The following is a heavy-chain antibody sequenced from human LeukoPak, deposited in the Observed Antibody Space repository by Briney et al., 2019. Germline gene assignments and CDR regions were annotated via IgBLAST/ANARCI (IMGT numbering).Heavy chain of an antibody. Sequence: PSETLSLTCTVSGGSISSGSYYWSWIRQPAGKGLEWIGRIYTSGSTNYNPSLKSRVTISVDTSKNQFSLKLCSVTAADTAVYYCARDEGSEPPDYWGRGTLVTVSS. J-gene: IGHJ4*02. D-gene: IGHD1-14*01. CDR3: ARDEGSEPPDY. CDR1: GGSISSGSYY. V-gene: IGHV4-61*02. CDR2: IYTSGST.